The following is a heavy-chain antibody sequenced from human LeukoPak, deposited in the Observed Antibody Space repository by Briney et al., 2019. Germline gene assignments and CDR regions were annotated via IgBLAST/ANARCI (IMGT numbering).Heavy chain of an antibody. J-gene: IGHJ6*03. V-gene: IGHV3-48*03. CDR3: AKESRFSRGFGEPNMDV. CDR1: GFTFSSYE. CDR2: ISSSGSTI. Sequence: PGGSLRLSCAASGFTFSSYEMNWVRQAPGKGLEWVSYISSSGSTIYYADSVKGRFTISRDNSKNTLYLQMNSLRAEDTAVYYCAKESRFSRGFGEPNMDVWGKGTTVTFSS. D-gene: IGHD3-10*01.